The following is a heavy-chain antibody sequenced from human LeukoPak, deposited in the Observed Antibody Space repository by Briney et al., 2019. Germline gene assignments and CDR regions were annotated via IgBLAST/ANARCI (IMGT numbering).Heavy chain of an antibody. D-gene: IGHD3-3*01. CDR3: ASGTYYDFWSGYRGYYFDY. J-gene: IGHJ4*02. CDR2: IIPIFGTA. CDR1: GGTFSSYA. V-gene: IGHV1-69*13. Sequence: SVTVSCTASGGTFSSYAISWVRQAPGQGLEWMGGIIPIFGTANYAQKFQGRVTITADESTSTAYMELSSLRSEDTAVYYCASGTYYDFWSGYRGYYFDYWGQGTLVTVSS.